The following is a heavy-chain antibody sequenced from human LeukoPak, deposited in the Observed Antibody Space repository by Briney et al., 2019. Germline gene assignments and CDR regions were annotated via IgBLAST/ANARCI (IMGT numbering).Heavy chain of an antibody. V-gene: IGHV3-15*01. J-gene: IGHJ4*02. CDR3: ITGTYYADY. D-gene: IGHD1-7*01. Sequence: GGSLRLSCAASGFTFSKAWMSWVRQAPGKGLQWVGRIQTKTDGGTTDYAAPVKGRFTISRDDSKYTLYLQMNSLKFEDTAVYYCITGTYYADYWGQGTLVTVSS. CDR2: IQTKTDGGTT. CDR1: GFTFSKAW.